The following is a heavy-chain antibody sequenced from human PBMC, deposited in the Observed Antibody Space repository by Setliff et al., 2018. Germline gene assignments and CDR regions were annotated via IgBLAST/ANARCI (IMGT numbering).Heavy chain of an antibody. J-gene: IGHJ6*02. CDR3: ARSYGGIDDMTNYYYCYYGMDV. CDR1: GGTFSSYA. V-gene: IGHV1-69*13. Sequence: SVKVSCKASGGTFSSYAISWVRQAPGQGLEWMGGIIPIFGTANYAQKFQGRVTITADESTSTAYMELSSLRSEDTAVYYCARSYGGIDDMTNYYYCYYGMDVWGQGTTVTVSS. CDR2: IIPIFGTA. D-gene: IGHD3-16*01.